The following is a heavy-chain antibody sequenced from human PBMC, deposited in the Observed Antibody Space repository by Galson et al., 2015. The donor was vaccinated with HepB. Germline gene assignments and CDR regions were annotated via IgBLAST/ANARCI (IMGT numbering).Heavy chain of an antibody. J-gene: IGHJ6*02. D-gene: IGHD3-10*01. CDR3: HSGSYLGRVRPYYYYYGMDV. CDR1: GFTFSSYA. Sequence: SLRLSCAASGFTFSSYAMSWVRQAPGKGLEWVSAISGSGGSTYYADSVKGRFTISRDNSKNTLYLQMNSLRAEDTAVYYCHSGSYLGRVRPYYYYYGMDVWGQGTTVTVSS. CDR2: ISGSGGST. V-gene: IGHV3-23*01.